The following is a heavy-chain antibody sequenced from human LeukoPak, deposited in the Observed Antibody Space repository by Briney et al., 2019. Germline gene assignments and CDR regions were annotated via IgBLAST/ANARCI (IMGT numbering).Heavy chain of an antibody. CDR3: ARVASVVAATPYDY. Sequence: ASVKVSCKASGYTFTSYAMHWVRQAPGQRLEWMGWINAGNGNTKYSQKLQGRVTMTTDTSTSTAYMELRSLRSDDTAVYYCARVASVVAATPYDYWGQGTLVTVSS. CDR2: INAGNGNT. D-gene: IGHD2-15*01. CDR1: GYTFTSYA. V-gene: IGHV1-3*01. J-gene: IGHJ4*02.